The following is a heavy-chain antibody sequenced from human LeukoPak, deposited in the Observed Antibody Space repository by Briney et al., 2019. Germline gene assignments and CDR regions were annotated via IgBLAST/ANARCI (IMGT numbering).Heavy chain of an antibody. CDR1: GFXFSSYG. D-gene: IGHD3-3*01. J-gene: IGHJ4*02. CDR3: ARDITIFGVVIRGIDY. CDR2: IWYDGSNK. Sequence: GGSLRLSCAASGFXFSSYGMHWVRQAPGKGLEWVAVIWYDGSNKYYADSVKGRFTISRDNSKNTLYLQMNGLRAEDTAVYYCARDITIFGVVIRGIDYWGQGTLVTVSS. V-gene: IGHV3-33*01.